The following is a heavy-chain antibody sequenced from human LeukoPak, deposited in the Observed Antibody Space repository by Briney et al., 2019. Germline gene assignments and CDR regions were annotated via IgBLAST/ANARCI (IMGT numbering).Heavy chain of an antibody. V-gene: IGHV3-33*01. Sequence: PGGSLRLSCAASGFTFSSYRMHWVGPAPGKGLEGVAGRWYDGSNKYYPDSVMGRFTISRDNYKNTLYLQMNSLRDEDTAVYYCARERSDYDILTGYYTSSYYYYGMDVWGKGTTVTVSS. CDR3: ARERSDYDILTGYYTSSYYYYGMDV. D-gene: IGHD3-9*01. CDR2: RWYDGSNK. J-gene: IGHJ6*04. CDR1: GFTFSSYR.